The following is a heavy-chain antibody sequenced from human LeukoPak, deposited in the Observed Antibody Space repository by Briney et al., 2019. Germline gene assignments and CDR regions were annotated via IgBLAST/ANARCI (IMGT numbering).Heavy chain of an antibody. D-gene: IGHD4-17*01. CDR2: IIPIFGTA. V-gene: IGHV1-69*05. CDR3: ARDPFPYGDYLDDY. Sequence: ASVKVSCKASGGTFSSYAISWVRQAPGRGLEWMGRIIPIFGTANYAQKFQGRVTITTDESTSTAYMELSSLRSEDTAVYYCARDPFPYGDYLDDYWGQGTLVTVSS. CDR1: GGTFSSYA. J-gene: IGHJ4*02.